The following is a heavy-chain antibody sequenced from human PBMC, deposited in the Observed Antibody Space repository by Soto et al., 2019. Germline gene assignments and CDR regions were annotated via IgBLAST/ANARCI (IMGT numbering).Heavy chain of an antibody. V-gene: IGHV4-59*01. Sequence: QVQLQESGPGLVKPSETLSLTCTVSGDSIGSYFWSWIRQSPGKGLEWIGCVYHSGSTNYSPSLKRRVTISVDMSKNEFSLRLNSVTAADTAVYYCERTNSSSYSSYPVYYGLDVWGQGTTVTVSS. CDR2: VYHSGST. CDR3: ERTNSSSYSSYPVYYGLDV. J-gene: IGHJ6*02. CDR1: GDSIGSYF. D-gene: IGHD3-22*01.